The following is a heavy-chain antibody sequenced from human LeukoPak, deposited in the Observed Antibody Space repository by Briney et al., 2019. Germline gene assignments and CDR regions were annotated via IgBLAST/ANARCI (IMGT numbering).Heavy chain of an antibody. J-gene: IGHJ3*02. Sequence: ASVKVSCKASGYTFTGYYMHWVRQAPGQGLEWMGWISPNSGGTNYAQKFQGRVTMTRDTSISTAYMELSRLRSDDTAVYYCARLSDWYGSDAFDIWGQGTMVTVSS. CDR2: ISPNSGGT. CDR1: GYTFTGYY. D-gene: IGHD6-19*01. CDR3: ARLSDWYGSDAFDI. V-gene: IGHV1-2*02.